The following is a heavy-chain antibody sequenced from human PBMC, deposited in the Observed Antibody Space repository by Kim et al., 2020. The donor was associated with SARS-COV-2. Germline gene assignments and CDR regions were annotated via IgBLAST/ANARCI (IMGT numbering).Heavy chain of an antibody. J-gene: IGHJ5*02. CDR2: IYTNGDT. D-gene: IGHD1-26*01. Sequence: SETLSLTCTVSGDSLTNNYYWTWIRQPAGKGLEWIGRIYTNGDTSYNPSLQSRVVMSLDTSKNYFSLKLNSVTAADTAVYYCEATVLQTWMGVHGNYNWFDTWGQGTLVTVSS. CDR3: EATVLQTWMGVHGNYNWFDT. CDR1: GDSLTNNYY. V-gene: IGHV4-4*07.